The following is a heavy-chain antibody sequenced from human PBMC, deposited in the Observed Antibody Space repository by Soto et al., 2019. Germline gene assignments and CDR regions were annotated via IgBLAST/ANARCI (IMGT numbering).Heavy chain of an antibody. CDR3: ARGKTTSAFSAMDV. Sequence: QVQLVESGGGVVQPGRSLRLSCAASGFTFSNNAMDWVRQAPGKGLEWVAVISYDGSNKYIAESVKGRFTISRDNSKNTLFLQITSLRAEDTAVYYCARGKTTSAFSAMDVWGPGTTVTVSS. J-gene: IGHJ6*02. V-gene: IGHV3-30-3*01. CDR2: ISYDGSNK. CDR1: GFTFSNNA. D-gene: IGHD1-1*01.